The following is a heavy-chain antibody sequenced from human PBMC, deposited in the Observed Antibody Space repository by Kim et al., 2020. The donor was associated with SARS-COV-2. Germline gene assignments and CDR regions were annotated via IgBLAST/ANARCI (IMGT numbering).Heavy chain of an antibody. CDR3: ARGRFLEWLYGP. J-gene: IGHJ5*02. CDR2: INHSGST. Sequence: SETLSLTCAVYGGSFSGYYWSWIRQPPGKGLEWIGEINHSGSTNYNPSLKSRVTISVDTSKNQFSLKLSSVTAADTAVYYCARGRFLEWLYGPWGQGTLVTVSS. V-gene: IGHV4-34*01. D-gene: IGHD3-3*01. CDR1: GGSFSGYY.